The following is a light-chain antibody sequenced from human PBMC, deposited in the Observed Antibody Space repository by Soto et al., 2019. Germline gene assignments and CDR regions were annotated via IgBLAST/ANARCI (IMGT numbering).Light chain of an antibody. CDR2: KAS. Sequence: DIQMTQSPSTLSASVGDTVTFTCRASQSVSMWLAWYQQKPGKAPNLLIYKASSLDRGVPSRFSGSGSGTEFTLTITNLQPDDFATYYCQQYSIYSHYSFGPGTRLEIK. V-gene: IGKV1-5*03. CDR3: QQYSIYSHYS. CDR1: QSVSMW. J-gene: IGKJ2*03.